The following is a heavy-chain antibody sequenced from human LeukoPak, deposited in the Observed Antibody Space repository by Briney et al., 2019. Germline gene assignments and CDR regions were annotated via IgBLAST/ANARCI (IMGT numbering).Heavy chain of an antibody. D-gene: IGHD5-18*01. CDR3: ARHVYGGGYSYGGYYFNY. CDR1: GGSISSYY. V-gene: IGHV4-4*07. CDR2: IYTSGST. Sequence: PSETLSLTCTVSGGSISSYYWSWIRQPAGKGLEWIGRIYTSGSTNYNPSLKSRVTMSVDTSKNQFSLKLSSVTAADTVLYYCARHVYGGGYSYGGYYFNYGGQGTLVTVSS. J-gene: IGHJ4*02.